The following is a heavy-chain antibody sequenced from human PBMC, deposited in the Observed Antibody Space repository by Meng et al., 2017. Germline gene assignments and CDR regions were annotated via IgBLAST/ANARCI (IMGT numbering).Heavy chain of an antibody. CDR1: GFTFSSFG. J-gene: IGHJ4*02. CDR2: IWYDGSNK. Sequence: VRLVGSGGGVVQPGRSLTLSCAASGFTFSSFGMHWVRQSPGKGLEWVAVIWYDGSNKYYADSVKGRFTISRDNSKNTLYLQMNSLRAEDTAVYYCARDQSSGWPFDYWGQGTLVTVSS. CDR3: ARDQSSGWPFDY. D-gene: IGHD6-19*01. V-gene: IGHV3-33*01.